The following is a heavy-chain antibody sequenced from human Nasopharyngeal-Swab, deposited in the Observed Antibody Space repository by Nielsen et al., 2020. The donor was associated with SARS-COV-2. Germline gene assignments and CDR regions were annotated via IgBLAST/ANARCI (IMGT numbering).Heavy chain of an antibody. CDR2: ISPYNDYT. J-gene: IGHJ4*02. CDR3: ARELGVGLFDY. D-gene: IGHD3-16*01. V-gene: IGHV1-18*01. CDR1: GYTFSSYG. Sequence: ASVKVSCKTSGYTFSSYGIAWVRQAPGQGLEWLGWISPYNDYTHYAQKFQGSVNMTSDTSTSTAYLELRSLTSDDTAVYYCARELGVGLFDYWGQGTLVTVSS.